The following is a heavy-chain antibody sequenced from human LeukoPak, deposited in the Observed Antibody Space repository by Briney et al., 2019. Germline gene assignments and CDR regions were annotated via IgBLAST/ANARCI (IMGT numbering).Heavy chain of an antibody. V-gene: IGHV4-38-2*02. J-gene: IGHJ6*03. CDR3: ARPSAYYYGSGSYYRPYYYYYMDV. CDR2: IYHSGST. Sequence: PSETLSLTCTVSGYSISSGYYWGWIRQPPGKGLEWIGSIYHSGSTYYNPSLKSRVTISVDTSKNQFSLKLSSVTAADTAVYYCARPSAYYYGSGSYYRPYYYYYMDVWGKGTTVTISS. D-gene: IGHD3-10*01. CDR1: GYSISSGYY.